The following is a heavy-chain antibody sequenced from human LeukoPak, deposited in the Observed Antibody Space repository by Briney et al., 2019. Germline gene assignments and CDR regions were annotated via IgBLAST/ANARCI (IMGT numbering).Heavy chain of an antibody. CDR1: GGTFSSYA. D-gene: IGHD2-2*01. CDR2: IIPIVGTA. V-gene: IGHV1-69*05. CDR3: PRSGYCSSTSCYRRGGIYYYYMDV. Sequence: SVTVSCKGSGGTFSSYAISWVRQAPGQGLEGMGGIIPIVGTANYAQTFQGRVTITTDESTTTAYMELRSLSSEDTAVYYCPRSGYCSSTSCYRRGGIYYYYMDVWGKGTTVTVSS. J-gene: IGHJ6*03.